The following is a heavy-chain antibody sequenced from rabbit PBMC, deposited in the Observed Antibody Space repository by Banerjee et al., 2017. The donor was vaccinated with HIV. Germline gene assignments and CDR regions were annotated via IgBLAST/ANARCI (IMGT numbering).Heavy chain of an antibody. CDR2: INTSSGNT. CDR3: ARYISGSGYYGL. D-gene: IGHD1-1*01. Sequence: QEQLEESGGDLVKPEGSLTLTCTASGFSFSKNYVMCWVRQAPGKGLEWIACINTSSGNTVYATWAKGRFTISRTSSTTVALQMTSLTAADTATYFCARYISGSGYYGLWGQGTLVTVS. CDR1: GFSFSKNYV. V-gene: IGHV1S45*01. J-gene: IGHJ4*01.